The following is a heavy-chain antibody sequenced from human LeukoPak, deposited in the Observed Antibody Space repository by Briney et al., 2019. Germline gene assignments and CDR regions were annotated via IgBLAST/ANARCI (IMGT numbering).Heavy chain of an antibody. CDR1: GFTFSSYG. Sequence: GGSLRLSCAASGFTFSSYGMHWVRQAPGKGLEWVAFIRYDGSNKYYADSVKGRFTISRDNSKNTLYLQMNSLRAEDTAVYYCAKGVDWSGDSGYGDSEGYWGQGTLVTVSS. CDR2: IRYDGSNK. CDR3: AKGVDWSGDSGYGDSEGY. V-gene: IGHV3-30*02. J-gene: IGHJ4*02. D-gene: IGHD5-12*01.